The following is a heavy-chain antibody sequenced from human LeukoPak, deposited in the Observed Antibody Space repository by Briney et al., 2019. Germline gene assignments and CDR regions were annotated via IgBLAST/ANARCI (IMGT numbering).Heavy chain of an antibody. D-gene: IGHD6-19*01. CDR2: IHYSGST. V-gene: IGHV4-61*08. CDR1: GGFISSGGYY. Sequence: PSETLSLTCTVSGGFISSGGYYWSWIRQPPGTGLEWIGYIHYSGSTNYNPSLKSRITISVDTSKNQFSLKLSSVTAADTAVYYCARIAVAGPYYFDYWGQGTLVTVSS. J-gene: IGHJ4*02. CDR3: ARIAVAGPYYFDY.